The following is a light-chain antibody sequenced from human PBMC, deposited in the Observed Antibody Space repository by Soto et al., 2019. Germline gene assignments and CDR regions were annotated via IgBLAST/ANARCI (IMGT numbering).Light chain of an antibody. CDR3: QQYNNWLRT. V-gene: IGKV3-11*01. Sequence: EIVLTQSPATLSLSPGERATLSCRASQSVSSYLAWYQQKPGQAPRLLIYDASNRATGIPARFSGSGSGTDFTLTISSLQSEDFAVYYCQQYNNWLRTFGGGTKVEIK. J-gene: IGKJ4*01. CDR1: QSVSSY. CDR2: DAS.